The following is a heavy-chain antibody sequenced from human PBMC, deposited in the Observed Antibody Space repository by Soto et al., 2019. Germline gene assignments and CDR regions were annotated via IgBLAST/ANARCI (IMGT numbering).Heavy chain of an antibody. V-gene: IGHV3-30-3*01. Sequence: GGSLRLSCAASGFTFSSYAMHWVRQAPGKGLEWVAVISYDGSNKYYADSVKGRFTISRDNSKNTLYLQMNSLRAEDTAVYYCARDGSDYGDYGMDVWGQGTTVTVSS. CDR2: ISYDGSNK. J-gene: IGHJ6*02. CDR3: ARDGSDYGDYGMDV. CDR1: GFTFSSYA. D-gene: IGHD4-17*01.